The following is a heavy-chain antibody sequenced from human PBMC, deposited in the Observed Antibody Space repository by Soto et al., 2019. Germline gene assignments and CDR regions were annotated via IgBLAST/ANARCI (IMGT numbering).Heavy chain of an antibody. CDR1: GFTFSSYG. V-gene: IGHV3-33*01. D-gene: IGHD5-12*01. CDR2: IWYDGSNK. CDR3: ARMGGYDTGRYYYYGMDV. Sequence: GGSLRLSCAASGFTFSSYGMHWVRQAPGKGLEWVAVIWYDGSNKYYADSVKGRFTISRDNSKNTLYLQMNSLRAEDTAVYYCARMGGYDTGRYYYYGMDVWGQGTTVTVSS. J-gene: IGHJ6*02.